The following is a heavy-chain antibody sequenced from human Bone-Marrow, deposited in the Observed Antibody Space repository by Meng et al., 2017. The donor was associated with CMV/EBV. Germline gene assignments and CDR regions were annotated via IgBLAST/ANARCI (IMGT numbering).Heavy chain of an antibody. CDR1: GYSISSGYY. V-gene: IGHV3-11*04. CDR2: ISSSVSTI. J-gene: IGHJ4*02. Sequence: LSLTCTVSGYSISSGYYWGWIRQAPGKGLEWVSYISSSVSTIYYADSVKGRFTISRDNAKNSLYLQMNSLRAEDTAVYYCARHRSLDYWGQGTLVTVSS. CDR3: ARHRSLDY.